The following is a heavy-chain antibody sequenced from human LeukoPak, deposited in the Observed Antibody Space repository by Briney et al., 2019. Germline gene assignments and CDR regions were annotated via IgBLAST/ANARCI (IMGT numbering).Heavy chain of an antibody. CDR3: ARVVAATTYYYYYMDV. J-gene: IGHJ6*03. CDR2: IYTSGST. Sequence: PSETLSLTCTVSGGSISSYYWSWIRQPAGKGLEWIGRIYTSGSTNYNPSPKSRVTMSVDTSKNQFSLKLSSVTAADTAVYYCARVVAATTYYYYYMDVWGKGTTVTISS. V-gene: IGHV4-4*07. D-gene: IGHD2-15*01. CDR1: GGSISSYY.